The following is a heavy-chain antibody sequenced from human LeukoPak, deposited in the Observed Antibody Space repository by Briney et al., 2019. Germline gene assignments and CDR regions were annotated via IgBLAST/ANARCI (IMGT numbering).Heavy chain of an antibody. V-gene: IGHV4-34*01. J-gene: IGHJ4*02. D-gene: IGHD3-10*01. Sequence: SETLSLTCAVYGGSFSGYYWSWIRQPPGKGLEWIGEINHSGSTDYNPSLKSRVTISVDTSKNQFSLKLSSVTAADTAVYYCARGCGFYYGSGSYCYWGQGTLVTASS. CDR3: ARGCGFYYGSGSYCY. CDR2: INHSGST. CDR1: GGSFSGYY.